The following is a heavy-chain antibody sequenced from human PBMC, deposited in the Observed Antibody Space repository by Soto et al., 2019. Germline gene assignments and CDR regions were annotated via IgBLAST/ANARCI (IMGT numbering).Heavy chain of an antibody. CDR3: ARDLNSGIMVYAAPDNDWFEP. D-gene: IGHD2-8*01. V-gene: IGHV3-74*01. CDR2: INSDGSST. Sequence: PGGSLRLSCAASVFTFSSYWMHLVRQAPGKGLVCVSRINSDGSSTSYADSVKGRFTISRDNAKNTLYLQMNSLRAEDTAVYYCARDLNSGIMVYAAPDNDWFEPWAQGTMVTLSS. CDR1: VFTFSSYW. J-gene: IGHJ5*02.